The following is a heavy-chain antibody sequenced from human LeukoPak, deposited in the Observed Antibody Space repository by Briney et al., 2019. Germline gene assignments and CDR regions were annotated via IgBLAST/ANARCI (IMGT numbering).Heavy chain of an antibody. D-gene: IGHD2-2*01. CDR1: GFTFSDYY. V-gene: IGHV3-11*04. CDR3: ARDNDIVVVPAAPDV. CDR2: ISSSGSTI. J-gene: IGHJ6*04. Sequence: GGSLRLSCAASGFTFSDYYMSWIRQAPGKGLEWVSYISSSGSTIYYADSVKGRFTISRDKAKNSLYLQMNSLRAEDTAVYYCARDNDIVVVPAAPDVWGKGTTVTVSS.